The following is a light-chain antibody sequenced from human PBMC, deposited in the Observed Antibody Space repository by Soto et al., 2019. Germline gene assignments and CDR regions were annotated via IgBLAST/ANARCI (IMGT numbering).Light chain of an antibody. CDR1: QSVLYSSNNKNY. V-gene: IGKV4-1*01. CDR2: WAS. CDR3: QQYYSTPLT. J-gene: IGKJ4*01. Sequence: DIVMTQSPDSLAVSLGEGATINCKSSQSVLYSSNNKNYLAWYQQKPGQPPKLLIYWASTRQSGVPDRFSGSWSGTDFTLTISSLQAEDVAVYYCQQYYSTPLTFGGGTKVEIK.